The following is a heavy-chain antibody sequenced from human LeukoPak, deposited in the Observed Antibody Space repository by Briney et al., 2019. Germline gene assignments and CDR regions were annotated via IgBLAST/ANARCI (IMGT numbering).Heavy chain of an antibody. CDR2: VYYSGST. CDR1: GGSISTYY. Sequence: SETLSLTCTVSGGSISTYYWSWIRQPPGKGLEWIGYVYYSGSTNSNPSLKSRVTISVDTSKNQFSLKLSSVTAADTAVYYCVKEGFWGRGTLVTVSS. CDR3: VKEGF. V-gene: IGHV4-59*12. J-gene: IGHJ4*02.